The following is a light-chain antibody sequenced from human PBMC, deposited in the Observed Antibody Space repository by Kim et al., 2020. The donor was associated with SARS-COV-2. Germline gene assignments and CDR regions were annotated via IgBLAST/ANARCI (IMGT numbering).Light chain of an antibody. J-gene: IGKJ5*01. CDR2: FIS. Sequence: PASISCRSSQTLQHRNGNTYLDWYVQKPGLPPQLLIYFISNRASGVPDRFSGSGSGTDFTLKISRVEAEDVGVYYCMQALQTPITFGQGTRLEIK. CDR3: MQALQTPIT. CDR1: QTLQHRNGNTY. V-gene: IGKV2-28*01.